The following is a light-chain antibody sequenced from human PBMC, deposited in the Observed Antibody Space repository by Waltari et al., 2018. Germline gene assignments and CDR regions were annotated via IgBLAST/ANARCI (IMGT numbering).Light chain of an antibody. CDR2: GTS. V-gene: IGKV3D-15*01. CDR3: QQYDYWPWT. J-gene: IGKJ1*01. Sequence: DIVMTQSPATLSLSPGESATLSCRASQSLPRITLAWFQQKPGQPPRLLIYGTSTRAAGIPDRFSGSGSGTDFSLTISGLQPEDFATYYCQQYDYWPWTFGQGTRVE. CDR1: QSLPRIT.